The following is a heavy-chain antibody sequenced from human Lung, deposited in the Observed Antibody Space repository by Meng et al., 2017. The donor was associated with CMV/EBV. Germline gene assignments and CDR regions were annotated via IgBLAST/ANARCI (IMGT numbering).Heavy chain of an antibody. CDR2: ITHRGST. Sequence: DGGSVSGYYWSWIRQSPGRGLEWIGEITHRGSTTYNPSLKSRVTMSVATYKNQFSLRLRSVTAADTSVYYCARGYGSETYLNYFDYWGQGTLVTVSS. J-gene: IGHJ4*02. CDR3: ARGYGSETYLNYFDY. V-gene: IGHV4-34*01. CDR1: GGSVSGYY. D-gene: IGHD3-10*01.